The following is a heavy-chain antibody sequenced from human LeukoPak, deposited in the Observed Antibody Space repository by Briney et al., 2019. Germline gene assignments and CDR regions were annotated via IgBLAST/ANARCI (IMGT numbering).Heavy chain of an antibody. J-gene: IGHJ4*02. V-gene: IGHV3-23*01. Sequence: PGGSLRLSCAASGFTFSSSAMSWVRQVPGKGLEWVSAISGSGGSTYYADSVKGRFTISRDNSKNTLYLQMNSLRAEDTAVYFCAKDGGIVARLADYWGQGTLVTVSS. CDR1: GFTFSSSA. D-gene: IGHD1-26*01. CDR3: AKDGGIVARLADY. CDR2: ISGSGGST.